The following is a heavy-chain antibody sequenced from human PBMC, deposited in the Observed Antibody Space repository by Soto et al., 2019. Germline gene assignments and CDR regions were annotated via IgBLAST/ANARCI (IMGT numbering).Heavy chain of an antibody. CDR2: VYYSGTT. J-gene: IGHJ4*02. CDR3: AGGAY. Sequence: QVQLQESGPGLVKPSETLSLICTVSGGSISGYFWSWIRQPQGKGLEWMGNVYYSGTTNYNPSLKSRLTISVDTSKNQFNLKLSSVTAADTAVYYCAGGAYWGQGTLVTVSS. CDR1: GGSISGYF. V-gene: IGHV4-59*01.